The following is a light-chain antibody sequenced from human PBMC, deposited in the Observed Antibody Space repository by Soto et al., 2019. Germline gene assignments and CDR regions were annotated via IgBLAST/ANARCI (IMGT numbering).Light chain of an antibody. CDR3: GTWDNNLSDVE. V-gene: IGLV1-51*02. CDR1: GSNVGHNF. CDR2: ETN. Sequence: QSVLTQPPSLSAAPGQKVTISCSGSGSNVGHNFVSWYQQLPGTAPRLLIYETNKRPSGIPDRFSGSKSGTSATLDIAGLQPGDEADYYCGTWDNNLSDVEFGGGTKLTVL. J-gene: IGLJ3*02.